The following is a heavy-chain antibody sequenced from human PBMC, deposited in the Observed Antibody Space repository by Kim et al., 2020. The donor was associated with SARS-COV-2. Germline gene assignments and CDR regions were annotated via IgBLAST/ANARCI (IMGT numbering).Heavy chain of an antibody. CDR1: GGSISSSSYY. D-gene: IGHD3-10*01. CDR2: IYYSGST. CDR3: ARLLPRRWGDAFDI. Sequence: SETLSLTCTVSGGSISSSSYYWGWIRQPPGKGLEWIGSIYYSGSTYYNPSLKSRVTISVDTSKNQFSLKLSSVTAADTAVYYCARLLPRRWGDAFDIWGQGTMVTVSS. V-gene: IGHV4-39*01. J-gene: IGHJ3*02.